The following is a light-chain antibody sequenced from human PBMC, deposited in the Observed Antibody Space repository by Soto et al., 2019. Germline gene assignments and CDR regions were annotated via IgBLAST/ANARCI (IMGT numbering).Light chain of an antibody. CDR3: EPWDSNLNVVA. Sequence: QSVLTQPPSVSAAPGQRVTISCSGSSSNIGNNFVSWYQQFPGKAPKLLIFHTDKRPSGIPDRLSGSKSGTSATLGITGLQSGGEAGYYSEPWDSNLNVVAFGGGTKL. V-gene: IGLV1-51*01. J-gene: IGLJ3*02. CDR2: HTD. CDR1: SSNIGNNF.